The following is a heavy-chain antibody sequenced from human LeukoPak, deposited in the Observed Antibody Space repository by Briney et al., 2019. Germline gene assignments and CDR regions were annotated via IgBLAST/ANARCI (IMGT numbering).Heavy chain of an antibody. D-gene: IGHD2-2*01. J-gene: IGHJ6*02. CDR1: GYSFTSYG. CDR3: ARELVVPAAMRGYYYYYGMDV. CDR2: ISGNNGNT. Sequence: ASVKVSCKASGYSFTSYGISWVQQAPGQGLEWMGWISGNNGNTNYAQKFQGRVTMTTETSTSTAYMELRSLRSDDTAVYYCARELVVPAAMRGYYYYYGMDVWGQGTTVTVSS. V-gene: IGHV1-18*01.